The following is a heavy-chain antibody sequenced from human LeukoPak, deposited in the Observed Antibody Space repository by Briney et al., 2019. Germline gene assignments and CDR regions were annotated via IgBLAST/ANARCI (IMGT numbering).Heavy chain of an antibody. CDR1: GYTFINYN. J-gene: IGHJ3*02. V-gene: IGHV1-8*01. D-gene: IGHD3-10*01. CDR2: MNPNSGNT. CDR3: ARAYYDGSGDYALHI. Sequence: GASVKVSCKASGYTFINYNVTWVRQATGQGLEWMGWMNPNSGNTGYAQKFQGRVTITRATSISTAYMELSSLRSEDTAAYYCARAYYDGSGDYALHIWGQGTMVTVSS.